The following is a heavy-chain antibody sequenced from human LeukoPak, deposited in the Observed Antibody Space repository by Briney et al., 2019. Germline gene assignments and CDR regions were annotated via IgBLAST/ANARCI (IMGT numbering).Heavy chain of an antibody. J-gene: IGHJ4*02. D-gene: IGHD1-1*01. Sequence: GGSLRLSCAASGFIFSNYAMSWVRQAPGKGLEWVSGLSGSGGSADYTGSVRGRFTISRDNSKNMLYLQMNSLRAEDTAIFYCAKDRVQTGTTSFDYWGQGTLVTVSS. CDR1: GFIFSNYA. V-gene: IGHV3-23*01. CDR2: LSGSGGSA. CDR3: AKDRVQTGTTSFDY.